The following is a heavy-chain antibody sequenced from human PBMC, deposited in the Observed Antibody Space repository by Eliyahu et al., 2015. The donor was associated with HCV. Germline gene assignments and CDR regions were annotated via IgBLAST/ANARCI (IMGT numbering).Heavy chain of an antibody. CDR1: GGSFNDYY. CDR3: ASLPPQQNYNFWSGYP. Sequence: QVQLQQWGAGLLKPSETLSLTCXVYGGSFNDYYWMWFRQPPGKGLEWIGEINHSGSTTYNPSLKRRVTISIDTSKNQFSLTLISVTAADTAVYYCASLPPQQNYNFWSGYPWGQGTLVTVSS. D-gene: IGHD3-3*01. CDR2: INHSGST. V-gene: IGHV4-34*01. J-gene: IGHJ4*02.